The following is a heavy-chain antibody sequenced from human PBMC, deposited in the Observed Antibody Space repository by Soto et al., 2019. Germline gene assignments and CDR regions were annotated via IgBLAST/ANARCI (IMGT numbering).Heavy chain of an antibody. D-gene: IGHD3-22*01. CDR2: IYSGGST. J-gene: IGHJ4*02. V-gene: IGHV3-66*01. Sequence: SLRLSCAASGFTVSSNYMSWVRQAPGKGLEWVSVIYSGGSTYYADSVKGRFTISRDNSKNTLYLQMSSLRTEDTAVYYCVKAVFSGYYYVPFDYWGQGTLVTVSS. CDR1: GFTVSSNY. CDR3: VKAVFSGYYYVPFDY.